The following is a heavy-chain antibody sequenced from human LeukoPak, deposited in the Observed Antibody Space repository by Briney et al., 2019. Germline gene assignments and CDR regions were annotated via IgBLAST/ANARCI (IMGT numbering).Heavy chain of an antibody. J-gene: IGHJ4*02. CDR3: AKPILTAFGYFDY. D-gene: IGHD3-9*01. CDR1: GFSFSSYA. CDR2: ISGSGGSR. V-gene: IGHV3-23*01. Sequence: GGSLRLSCAAPGFSFSSYAMSWVRQAPGKGLEWVSAISGSGGSRFYADSVKGRFTISRDNSKNTLYLQMNSLRAEDTAVYYCAKPILTAFGYFDYWGQGTLVTVSS.